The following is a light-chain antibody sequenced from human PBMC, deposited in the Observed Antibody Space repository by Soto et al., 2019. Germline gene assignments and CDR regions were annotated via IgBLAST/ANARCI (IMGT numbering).Light chain of an antibody. CDR1: QSVSSSSY. Sequence: EIVLTQSPGTLSLSPGERATLSCRASQSVSSSSYLAWYQQKPGQAPRLLIYGASSRATGLPDRFGGSGSATDFTLTISRLEPEDFAVYYCRQYGSSPSYTFGQGTKLEIK. V-gene: IGKV3-20*01. CDR3: RQYGSSPSYT. J-gene: IGKJ2*01. CDR2: GAS.